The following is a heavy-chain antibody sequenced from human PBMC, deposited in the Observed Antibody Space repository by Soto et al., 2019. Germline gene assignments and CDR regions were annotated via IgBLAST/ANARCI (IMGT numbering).Heavy chain of an antibody. CDR3: ARRSSGWYFDY. J-gene: IGHJ4*02. D-gene: IGHD6-19*01. Sequence: EVQLLESGGGLVQPGGSLRLSCAASGFPFSSYAMNWVRQAPGKGLEWGSVISGSGGSTYYADSVKGRFTISRDNSKNTLYLQMNSLRAEDTAVYYCARRSSGWYFDYWGQGTLVTVSS. CDR2: ISGSGGST. CDR1: GFPFSSYA. V-gene: IGHV3-23*01.